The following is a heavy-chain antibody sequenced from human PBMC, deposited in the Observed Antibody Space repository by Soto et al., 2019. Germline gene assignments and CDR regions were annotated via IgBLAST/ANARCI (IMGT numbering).Heavy chain of an antibody. J-gene: IGHJ3*02. CDR3: AHRFSYGDYGGDAFDI. CDR1: GFPLSTSGVG. CDR2: IYWNDDK. V-gene: IGHV2-5*01. D-gene: IGHD4-17*01. Sequence: QITLKESGPTLVKPTQTLTLTCTFSGFPLSTSGVGVGWIRQPPGKALEWLALIYWNDDKRYSPSLKSRLTITKDTSKNQVVLTMTNMDPVDTATYYCAHRFSYGDYGGDAFDIWGQGTMVTVSS.